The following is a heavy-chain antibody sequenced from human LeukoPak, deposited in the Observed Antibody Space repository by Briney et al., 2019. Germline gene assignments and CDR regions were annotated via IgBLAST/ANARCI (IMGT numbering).Heavy chain of an antibody. J-gene: IGHJ5*02. D-gene: IGHD4-17*01. CDR3: ARGRRLRREGNWFDP. CDR2: MNPNSGNT. CDR1: GYTFTSYD. V-gene: IGHV1-8*01. Sequence: ASVKVSCKASGYTFTSYDINWVRQAPGQGLEWMGWMNPNSGNTVYAQKFQGRVTMTRNTSISTAYMELSSLRSEDTAVYYCARGRRLRREGNWFDPWGQGTLVTVSS.